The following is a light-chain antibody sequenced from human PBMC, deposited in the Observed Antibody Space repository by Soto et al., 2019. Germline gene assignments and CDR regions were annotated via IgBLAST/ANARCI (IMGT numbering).Light chain of an antibody. Sequence: EIVITQTPSTLSVSPGERATISCRASQSVSSNLAWYQQKPGQAPRLLIYGASTRATGIPARFSGSGSGTEFTLTISSLQSEDFAVYYCQQYNNWPTWTFGQGTKVAIK. CDR1: QSVSSN. CDR2: GAS. J-gene: IGKJ1*01. CDR3: QQYNNWPTWT. V-gene: IGKV3-15*01.